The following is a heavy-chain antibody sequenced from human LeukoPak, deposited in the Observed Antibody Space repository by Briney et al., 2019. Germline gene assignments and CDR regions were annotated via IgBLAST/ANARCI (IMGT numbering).Heavy chain of an antibody. J-gene: IGHJ4*02. CDR1: GFTVSRNY. CDR3: ARAGPSSSWLQFDY. CDR2: IYSGGRT. V-gene: IGHV3-66*01. Sequence: GGSLRLSCAASGFTVSRNYMSWVRQAPGKGLEWVSVIYSGGRTYYADSVKGRFTISRDNSKNTLYLQMNSLRAEETAVYYCARAGPSSSWLQFDYWGQGTLVTVSS. D-gene: IGHD6-13*01.